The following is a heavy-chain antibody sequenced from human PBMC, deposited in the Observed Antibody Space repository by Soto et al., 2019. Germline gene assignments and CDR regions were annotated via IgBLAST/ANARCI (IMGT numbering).Heavy chain of an antibody. J-gene: IGHJ4*02. V-gene: IGHV3-7*01. CDR2: IKADGSET. D-gene: IGHD5-18*01. Sequence: EVQLVESGGGLVQPGGSLRLSCAASGFSFSTYWMSWVRQVPGTGLEWVANIKADGSETYYVDSVKGRFTISRDNAKNSLYLQMNSLRAEDTAVYYCARDGYSYGYRYFDYWGQGTLVTVSS. CDR3: ARDGYSYGYRYFDY. CDR1: GFSFSTYW.